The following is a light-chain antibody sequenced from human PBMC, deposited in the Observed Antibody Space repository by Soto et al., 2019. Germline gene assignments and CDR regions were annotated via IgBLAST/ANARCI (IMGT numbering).Light chain of an antibody. J-gene: IGLJ1*01. Sequence: QSVLTQPPSASGTPGQTVTIACSGSSFNIGFNYVYWYQQLPGMAPKLLIHSNDERPSGVPDRFSGSKPGTSASLAISGLRSEDEAEYYCAAWDDSLSGGVFGTGTKVTVL. CDR3: AAWDDSLSGGV. CDR2: SND. V-gene: IGLV1-47*02. CDR1: SFNIGFNY.